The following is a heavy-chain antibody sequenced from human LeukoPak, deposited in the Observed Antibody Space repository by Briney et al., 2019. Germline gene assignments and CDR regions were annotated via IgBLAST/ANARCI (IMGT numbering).Heavy chain of an antibody. Sequence: ASVKVSCKASGYTFTSYYMHWVRQAPGQGLEWMGIINPSGGSTSYAQKFQGRVTMTRDMSTSTVYMELSSLRSEDTAVYYCARKRSPYGDVDYFDYWGQGTLVTVSS. D-gene: IGHD4-17*01. J-gene: IGHJ4*02. CDR2: INPSGGST. V-gene: IGHV1-46*01. CDR3: ARKRSPYGDVDYFDY. CDR1: GYTFTSYY.